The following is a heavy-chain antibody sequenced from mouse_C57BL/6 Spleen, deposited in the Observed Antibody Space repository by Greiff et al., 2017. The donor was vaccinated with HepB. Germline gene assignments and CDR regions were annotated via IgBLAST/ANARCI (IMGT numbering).Heavy chain of an antibody. J-gene: IGHJ2*01. CDR3: ARRVYYYGSWDY. Sequence: QVQLQQPGAELVKPGASVKLSCKASGYTFTSYWMKWVKQRPGQGLEWIGEIDPSDGYTNYNQKFKGKATLTVDTSSSTAYMQLSSLTSEDAAVYCGARRVYYYGSWDYWGQGTPLTVSS. CDR1: GYTFTSYW. V-gene: IGHV1-50*01. D-gene: IGHD1-1*01. CDR2: IDPSDGYT.